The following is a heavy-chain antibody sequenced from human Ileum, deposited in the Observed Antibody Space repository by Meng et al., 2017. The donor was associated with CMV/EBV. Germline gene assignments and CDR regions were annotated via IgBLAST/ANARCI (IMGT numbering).Heavy chain of an antibody. D-gene: IGHD6-19*01. Sequence: HRMQSGAGVKEPGASVKVSCKTSGYTFSDYYMHWVRQAPGQGLEWMGWIRSDGSATNYAQKLRDRVTMTRDASVSTAYMELSGLTSDDTAVYFCVRSSGWSLFDYWGPGALVTVSS. CDR2: IRSDGSAT. J-gene: IGHJ4*02. CDR1: GYTFSDYY. CDR3: VRSSGWSLFDY. V-gene: IGHV1-2*02.